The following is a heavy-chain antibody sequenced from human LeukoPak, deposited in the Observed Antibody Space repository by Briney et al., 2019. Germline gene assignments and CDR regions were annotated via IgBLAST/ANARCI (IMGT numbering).Heavy chain of an antibody. CDR2: IRAYNGNT. D-gene: IGHD2-2*01. Sequence: GASVKVSCKASGYTFTSYGISWVRQAPGQGLEWMGWIRAYNGNTNYAQKLQGRVTMTTDTSTSTAYMELRSLRSDDTAVYYCARDYFSGGIVVVPAASLDWGQGSLVTVSS. J-gene: IGHJ4*02. CDR1: GYTFTSYG. CDR3: ARDYFSGGIVVVPAASLD. V-gene: IGHV1-18*01.